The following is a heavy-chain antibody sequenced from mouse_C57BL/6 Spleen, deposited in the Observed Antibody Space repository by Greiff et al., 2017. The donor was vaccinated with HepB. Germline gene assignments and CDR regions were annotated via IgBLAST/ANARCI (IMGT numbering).Heavy chain of an antibody. V-gene: IGHV1-63*01. CDR3: ARADDGYYNFNY. CDR1: GYTFTNYW. D-gene: IGHD2-3*01. J-gene: IGHJ2*01. Sequence: QVQLQQSGAELVRPGTSVKMSCKASGYTFTNYWIGWAKQRPGHGLEWIGDIYPGGGYTNYNEKFKGKATLTAEKSSSTAYMQFSSLTSEDSAIYNCARADDGYYNFNYGGQGTTLTVSS. CDR2: IYPGGGYT.